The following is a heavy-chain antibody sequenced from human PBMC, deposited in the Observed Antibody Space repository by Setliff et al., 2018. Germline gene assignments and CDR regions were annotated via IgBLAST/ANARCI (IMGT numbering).Heavy chain of an antibody. CDR3: ARSYDSGFYHQRDAYDI. CDR2: ISAYSGNT. J-gene: IGHJ3*02. CDR1: GYKFNDYA. Sequence: ASVKVSCKTSGYKFNDYAISWVRQGPGQGLEWMGWISAYSGNTYYAQKLHDRVTLTTDTSTSTAYMELRSLRSDDTAGYYCARSYDSGFYHQRDAYDIWGQGTMVTVSS. V-gene: IGHV1-18*01. D-gene: IGHD3-22*01.